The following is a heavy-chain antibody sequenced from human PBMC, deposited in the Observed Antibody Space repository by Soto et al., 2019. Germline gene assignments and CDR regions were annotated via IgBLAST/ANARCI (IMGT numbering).Heavy chain of an antibody. CDR1: GYTFTSYD. J-gene: IGHJ1*01. D-gene: IGHD4-17*01. Sequence: QVQLVQSGAEVKKPGASVKVSCKASGYTFTSYDINWVRQATGQGLEWMGWMNPNSGNTVYAQKFQGRVTMTRNTSISTAYLELSSLRSEETAVYYCATETVTKCFQHWGQGTLVTVSS. CDR3: ATETVTKCFQH. CDR2: MNPNSGNT. V-gene: IGHV1-8*01.